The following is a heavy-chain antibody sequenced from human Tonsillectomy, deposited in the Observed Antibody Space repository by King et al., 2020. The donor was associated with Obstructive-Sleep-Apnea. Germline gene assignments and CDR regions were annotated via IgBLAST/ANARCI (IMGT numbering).Heavy chain of an antibody. J-gene: IGHJ4*02. CDR1: GFTFSSYA. Sequence: GQLVQSGGGVVQPGRSLRLSCAASGFTFSSYAMHWVRQAPGKGLEWRAVISYDVSKKYYADSVKGRFTISRDNSKNTLYLQMNSLRAEDTAIYYCARGDEYCRTTSCYPAYWGQGTLVTVSS. CDR3: ARGDEYCRTTSCYPAY. V-gene: IGHV3-30*04. D-gene: IGHD2-2*01. CDR2: ISYDVSKK.